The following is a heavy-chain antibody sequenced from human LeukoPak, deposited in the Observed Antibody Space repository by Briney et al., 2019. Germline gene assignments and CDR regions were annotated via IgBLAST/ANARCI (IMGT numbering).Heavy chain of an antibody. J-gene: IGHJ5*02. CDR2: IIPILGIA. V-gene: IGHV1-69*04. Sequence: ASVKVSCKASGGTFSSYAISWVRQAPGQRLEWMGRIIPILGIANYAQKFQGRVTITADKSTSTAYMELSSLRSEDTAVYYCARVPVDSGYGNWFDPWGQGTLVTVSS. D-gene: IGHD5-12*01. CDR3: ARVPVDSGYGNWFDP. CDR1: GGTFSSYA.